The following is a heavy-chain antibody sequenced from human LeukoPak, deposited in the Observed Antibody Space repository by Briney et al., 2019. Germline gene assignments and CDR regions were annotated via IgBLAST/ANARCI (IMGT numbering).Heavy chain of an antibody. D-gene: IGHD3-22*01. J-gene: IGHJ4*02. CDR2: ISWNSGIR. CDR3: ARDLYRIVVVPHYFDY. Sequence: GGSLRLSCAASGFTFDDYAMQWVRQAPGKGLEWVSGISWNSGIRGYADSVRGRFTISRDNAKNSLYLQMNSLRAEDTAVYYCARDLYRIVVVPHYFDYWGQGTLVTVSS. V-gene: IGHV3-9*01. CDR1: GFTFDDYA.